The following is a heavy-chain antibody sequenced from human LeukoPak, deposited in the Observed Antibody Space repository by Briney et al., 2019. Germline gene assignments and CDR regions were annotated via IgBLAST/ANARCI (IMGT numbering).Heavy chain of an antibody. V-gene: IGHV3-30*03. J-gene: IGHJ4*02. CDR1: GFTFSSYG. CDR2: ISYDGSNK. D-gene: IGHD4-17*01. Sequence: PGGSLRLSCAASGFTFSSYGMHWVRQAPGKGLEWVAVISYDGSNKYYADSVKGRFTISRDNSKNTLYLQMNSLRAEDTAVYYCARWYYGEKFDYWGQGTLVTVSS. CDR3: ARWYYGEKFDY.